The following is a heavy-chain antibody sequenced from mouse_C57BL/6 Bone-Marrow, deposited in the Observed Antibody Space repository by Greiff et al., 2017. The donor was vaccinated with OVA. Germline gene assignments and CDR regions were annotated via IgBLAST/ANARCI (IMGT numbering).Heavy chain of an antibody. CDR1: GYTFTSYW. CDR2: IYPSDSET. Sequence: QVQLQQPGAELVRPGSSVKLSCKASGYTFTSYWMDWVKQRPGQGLEWIGNIYPSDSETHYNQKFKDKATLTVDKSSSTAYMQLSSLTSEDSAVYYCARCAPPGGLAYWGKGTLVTVSA. J-gene: IGHJ3*01. CDR3: ARCAPPGGLAY. V-gene: IGHV1-61*01.